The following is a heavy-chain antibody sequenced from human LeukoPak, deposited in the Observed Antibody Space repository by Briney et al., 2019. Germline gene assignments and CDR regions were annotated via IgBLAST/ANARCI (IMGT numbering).Heavy chain of an antibody. J-gene: IGHJ6*03. CDR1: EYTFTDYY. V-gene: IGHV1-2*02. CDR3: ASGPSSHYYMDV. CDR2: ITPDSGAT. Sequence: ASVKVSCRASEYTFTDYYIHWVRQAPGQGLEWVGWITPDSGATNSAQKFQGRVTMTRDTSISTAYMDLSRLRSDDTAVYYCASGPSSHYYMDVWGKGTTVTVSS.